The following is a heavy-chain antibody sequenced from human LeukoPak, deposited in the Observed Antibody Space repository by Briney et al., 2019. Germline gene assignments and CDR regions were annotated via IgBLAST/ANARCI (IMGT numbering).Heavy chain of an antibody. CDR2: IYYSGST. D-gene: IGHD2-15*01. Sequence: SQTLSLTCTVSGGSISSGGYYWSWIPQHPGKGLEWIGYIYYSGSTYYNPSLKSRVTISVDTSKNQFSLKLSSVTAADTAVYYCARYCSGGSCYSALEYFQHWGQGTLVTVSS. CDR3: ARYCSGGSCYSALEYFQH. CDR1: GGSISSGGYY. J-gene: IGHJ1*01. V-gene: IGHV4-31*03.